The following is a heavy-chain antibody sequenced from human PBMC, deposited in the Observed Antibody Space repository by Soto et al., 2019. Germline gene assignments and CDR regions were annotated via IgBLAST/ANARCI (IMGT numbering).Heavy chain of an antibody. V-gene: IGHV4-39*01. CDR2: LYYSGST. J-gene: IGHJ4*02. Sequence: QLQLQESGPGLVKPSETLSLTCTVSGGSISSSSYYWGWIRQPPGKGLEWIGSLYYSGSTYYNPSLMSRVTISEDTSKNQFSLKLSSVTAADTAVYCCASVVVVAATPAYWGQGTLVTVSS. CDR1: GGSISSSSYY. D-gene: IGHD2-15*01. CDR3: ASVVVVAATPAY.